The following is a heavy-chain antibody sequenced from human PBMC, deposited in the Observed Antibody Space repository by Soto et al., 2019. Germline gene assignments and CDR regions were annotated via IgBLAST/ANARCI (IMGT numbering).Heavy chain of an antibody. CDR3: ARTGGIAAAAKRYYYYYYGMDV. V-gene: IGHV6-1*01. Sequence: SQTLSLTCAISGDSVSSNSAAWNWIRQSPSRGLEWLGRTYYRSKWYNDYAVSVKSRITINPDTSKNQFSLQLNSVTPEDTAVYYCARTGGIAAAAKRYYYYYYGMDVWGQGTTVTAP. J-gene: IGHJ6*02. CDR2: TYYRSKWYN. D-gene: IGHD6-13*01. CDR1: GDSVSSNSAA.